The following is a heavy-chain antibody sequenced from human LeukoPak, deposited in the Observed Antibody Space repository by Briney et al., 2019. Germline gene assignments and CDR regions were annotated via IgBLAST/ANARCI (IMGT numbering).Heavy chain of an antibody. CDR3: ARVTTTYYYGSGSFSDY. J-gene: IGHJ4*02. Sequence: ASVKVSCKASGYTFTSYGISWVRQAPGQGLEWMGWISAYNGNTNYAQKLQGRVTVTTDTSTSTAYMELRSLRSDDTAVYYCARVTTTYYYGSGSFSDYWGQGTLVTVSS. D-gene: IGHD3-10*01. CDR2: ISAYNGNT. CDR1: GYTFTSYG. V-gene: IGHV1-18*01.